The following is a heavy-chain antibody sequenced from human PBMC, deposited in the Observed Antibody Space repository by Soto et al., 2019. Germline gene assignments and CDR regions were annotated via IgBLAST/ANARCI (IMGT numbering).Heavy chain of an antibody. CDR1: GYMFTGYY. J-gene: IGHJ4*02. V-gene: IGHV1-2*02. CDR3: TRKVVTFNFDY. D-gene: IGHD3-16*01. Sequence: GASVKVSCKASGYMFTGYYMHWVRQAPGQGLEWMGWINPDSGGTNYQQKFQGRVTMTRDTSISTAYLELSSPRSDDTAVYYCTRKVVTFNFDYWGQGTLVTVYS. CDR2: INPDSGGT.